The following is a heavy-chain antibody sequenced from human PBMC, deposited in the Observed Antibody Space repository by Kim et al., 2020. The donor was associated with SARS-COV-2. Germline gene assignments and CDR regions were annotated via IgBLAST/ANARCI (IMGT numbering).Heavy chain of an antibody. CDR3: ARGLGQWLMGDFDY. V-gene: IGHV3-33*01. Sequence: GGSLRLSCAASGFTFSSYGMHWVRQAPGKGLEWVAVIWYDGSNKYYADSVKGRFTISRDNSKNTLYLQMNSLRAEDTAVYYCARGLGQWLMGDFDYWGQGTLVTVSS. D-gene: IGHD6-19*01. CDR1: GFTFSSYG. J-gene: IGHJ4*02. CDR2: IWYDGSNK.